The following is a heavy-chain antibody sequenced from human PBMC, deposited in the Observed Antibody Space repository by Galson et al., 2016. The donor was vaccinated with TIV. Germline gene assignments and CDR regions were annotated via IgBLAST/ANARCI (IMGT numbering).Heavy chain of an antibody. V-gene: IGHV3-30*02. CDR1: GFMFSTYG. Sequence: SLRLSCAASGFMFSTYGMHWVRQSPGKGLEWVAFIRYDGSEKYVADSVKGRFTISRDNSKNMLYLQMNSVRVDDTGLYYCAKDSEYYFDTSGYYFPLDHWGQGTLVTVSS. D-gene: IGHD3-22*01. J-gene: IGHJ4*02. CDR2: IRYDGSEK. CDR3: AKDSEYYFDTSGYYFPLDH.